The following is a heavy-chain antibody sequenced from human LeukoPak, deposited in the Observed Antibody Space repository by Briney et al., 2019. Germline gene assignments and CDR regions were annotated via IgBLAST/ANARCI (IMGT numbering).Heavy chain of an antibody. CDR1: GFTVSSSY. J-gene: IGHJ4*02. V-gene: IGHV3-53*01. CDR3: TRVSVADPNPDY. D-gene: IGHD6-19*01. CDR2: IYSGGST. Sequence: PGGSLRLSCAASGFTVSSSYMSWVRQAPGKGLEWVSVIYSGGSTYYADSVKGRFTISRDNSKNTLCLQMNSLRTEDTAVYYCTRVSVADPNPDYWGQGILVTVSS.